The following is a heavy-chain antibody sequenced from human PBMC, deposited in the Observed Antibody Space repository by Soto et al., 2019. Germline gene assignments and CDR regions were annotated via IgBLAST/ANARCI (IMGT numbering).Heavy chain of an antibody. CDR2: ISAYSGNI. V-gene: IGHV1-18*01. J-gene: IGHJ4*03. CDR3: ARDCSGATCSFNY. CDR1: GYTFTSYG. D-gene: IGHD2-15*01. Sequence: ATVKANYNTSGYTFTSYGTSWVRQVPGQGLEWMGWISAYSGNINYAQKFQDRVTMTTDTSTSTAYMELRSLRSVDTAVYYCARDCSGATCSFNYWG.